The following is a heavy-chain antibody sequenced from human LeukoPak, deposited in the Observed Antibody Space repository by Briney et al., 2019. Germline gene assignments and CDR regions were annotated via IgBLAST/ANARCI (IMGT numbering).Heavy chain of an antibody. CDR2: IYYSGST. CDR1: GGSISSYY. Sequence: SETLSLTCTVSGGSISSYYWSWIRQPPGKGLEWIGYIYYSGSTNYNPSLKSRVTISVDTSKNQFSLKLSSVTAADTAVYNCARDKGLHAFDIWGQGTMVTVSS. J-gene: IGHJ3*02. CDR3: ARDKGLHAFDI. V-gene: IGHV4-59*01. D-gene: IGHD4-11*01.